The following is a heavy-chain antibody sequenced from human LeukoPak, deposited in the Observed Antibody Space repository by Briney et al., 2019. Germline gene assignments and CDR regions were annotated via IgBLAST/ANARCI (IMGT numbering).Heavy chain of an antibody. CDR2: INPNSGGT. Sequence: ASVKVSCKASGYTFTGYYMHWVRQAPGQGLEWMGRINPNSGGTNYAQKSQGRVTMTRDTSISTAYMELSRLRSDDTAVYYCAAHSYCSSTSCDYYYYGMDVWGQGTTVTVSS. J-gene: IGHJ6*02. V-gene: IGHV1-2*06. CDR1: GYTFTGYY. CDR3: AAHSYCSSTSCDYYYYGMDV. D-gene: IGHD2-2*01.